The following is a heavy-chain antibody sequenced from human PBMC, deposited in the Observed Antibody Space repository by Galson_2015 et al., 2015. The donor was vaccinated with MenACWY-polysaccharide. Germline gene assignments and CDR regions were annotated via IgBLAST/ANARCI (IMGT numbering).Heavy chain of an antibody. Sequence: PALVKPTQTLTLTCTFSGFSLSTSGVGVGWIRQPPGKALEWLALIYWDDDKRYSPSPKSRLTITKDTSKNQVVLTMTNMDHVDTATYYCGHSRPPRVVDYWGQGTLVTVSS. J-gene: IGHJ4*02. CDR3: GHSRPPRVVDY. D-gene: IGHD6-6*01. V-gene: IGHV2-5*02. CDR1: GFSLSTSGVG. CDR2: IYWDDDK.